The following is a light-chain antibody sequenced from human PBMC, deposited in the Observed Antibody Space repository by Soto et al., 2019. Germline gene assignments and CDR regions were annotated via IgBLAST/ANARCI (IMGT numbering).Light chain of an antibody. CDR1: QSIQTW. CDR3: QQYESYPYS. CDR2: DAS. J-gene: IGKJ2*03. Sequence: DIQMPQSPSTLSASVGDRVTISCRASQSIQTWLAWYQQRPGKAPNLLIFDASDLASGVSSRFSGSGSGAEFTLTISRLQAGDFATYDCQQYESYPYSFGGGTMLEIK. V-gene: IGKV1-5*01.